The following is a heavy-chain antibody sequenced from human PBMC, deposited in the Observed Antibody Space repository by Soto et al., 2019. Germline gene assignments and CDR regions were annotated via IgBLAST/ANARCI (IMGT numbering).Heavy chain of an antibody. CDR2: IWYDGSNK. CDR3: ARDNYDFWSGYSDHFDY. J-gene: IGHJ4*02. CDR1: GFTFSSYG. V-gene: IGHV3-33*01. D-gene: IGHD3-3*01. Sequence: PGGSLRLSCAASGFTFSSYGMHWVRQAPGKGLEWVAVIWYDGSNKYYADSVKGRFTISRDNSKNTLYLQMNSLRAEDTAVYYCARDNYDFWSGYSDHFDYWGQGTLVTVSS.